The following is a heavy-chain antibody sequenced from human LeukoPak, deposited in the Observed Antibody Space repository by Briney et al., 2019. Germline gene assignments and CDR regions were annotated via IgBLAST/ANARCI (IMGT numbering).Heavy chain of an antibody. J-gene: IGHJ4*02. Sequence: PGGSLRLSCAASGFTVSNKYMTWVRQAPGKGLEWVSLIYSDGRTYYADSVKGRCTISRDNAKNSLYLQMNSLRAEDTAVYYCARADWDTAMIDYWGQGTLVTVSS. V-gene: IGHV3-53*01. CDR3: ARADWDTAMIDY. CDR1: GFTVSNKY. D-gene: IGHD5-18*01. CDR2: IYSDGRT.